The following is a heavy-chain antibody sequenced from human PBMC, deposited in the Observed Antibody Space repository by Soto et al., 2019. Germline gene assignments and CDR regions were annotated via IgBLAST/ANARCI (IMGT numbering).Heavy chain of an antibody. J-gene: IGHJ3*02. Sequence: SVKVSCKASGGTFSSYTISWVRQAPGQGLEWMGRIIPILGIANYAQKFQGRVTITADKSTSTAYMELSSLRSEDTAVYYCARDRARGCYDDSSGLSGVCAFDIWGKGTMVTVSS. CDR2: IIPILGIA. D-gene: IGHD3-22*01. CDR3: ARDRARGCYDDSSGLSGVCAFDI. CDR1: GGTFSSYT. V-gene: IGHV1-69*04.